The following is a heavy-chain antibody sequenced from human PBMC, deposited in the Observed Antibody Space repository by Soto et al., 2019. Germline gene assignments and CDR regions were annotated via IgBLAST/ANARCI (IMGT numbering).Heavy chain of an antibody. CDR1: GYTFTNFG. V-gene: IGHV1-18*01. J-gene: IGHJ4*02. CDR3: VRELRDYGGDVGYFDY. Sequence: QGQLVQTGAEVKRPGASVKVSCTASGYTFTNFGVTWVRQAPGQGLEWMSWISPEKGKTYCARKLQGKVTMPTDTSTNTAYRELGSLRSDDTAVYYGVRELRDYGGDVGYFDYWGQGTLFIVSS. D-gene: IGHD2-21*02. CDR2: ISPEKGKT.